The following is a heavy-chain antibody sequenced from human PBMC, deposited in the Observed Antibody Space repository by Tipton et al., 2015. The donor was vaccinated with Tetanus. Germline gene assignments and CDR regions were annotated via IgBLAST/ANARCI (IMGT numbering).Heavy chain of an antibody. J-gene: IGHJ4*02. V-gene: IGHV3-21*01. CDR1: GFTFSSYS. D-gene: IGHD4-17*01. Sequence: SLRLSCAASGFTFSSYSMNWVRQAPGKGLEWVSSISSSSSYIHYADSVKGRFTISRDNAKNSLYLQMNSLRAEDTAVYYCARDQGYGDYEFDYWGQGTLVTVSS. CDR3: ARDQGYGDYEFDY. CDR2: ISSSSSYI.